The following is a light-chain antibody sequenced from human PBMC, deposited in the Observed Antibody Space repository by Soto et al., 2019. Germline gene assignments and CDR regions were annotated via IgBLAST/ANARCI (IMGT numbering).Light chain of an antibody. Sequence: IVLTQSPATLSLSPGERATLSCRASQTVRNNYLAWYQQKPGQAPRLLIYDASSRATGIPDRFSGGGSGTDFTLTISRLEPEDFAVYYCQQFSSYPLTFGGGTKVDTK. CDR3: QQFSSYPLT. J-gene: IGKJ4*01. V-gene: IGKV3-20*01. CDR1: QTVRNNY. CDR2: DAS.